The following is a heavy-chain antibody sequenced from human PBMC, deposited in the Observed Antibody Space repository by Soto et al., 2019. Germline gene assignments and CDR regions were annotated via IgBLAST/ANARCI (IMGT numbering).Heavy chain of an antibody. CDR1: GYTFTSYD. Sequence: QVQLVQSGAEVKKPGASVKVSCKASGYTFTSYDINWVRQATGQGLEWMGWMNPNSGNTGYAQKFQGRVTTTRNTSISTAYMELSSLRSEDTAVYYCARGGYYDFWSGYYSRGNWFDPWGQGTLVTVSS. CDR3: ARGGYYDFWSGYYSRGNWFDP. CDR2: MNPNSGNT. D-gene: IGHD3-3*01. J-gene: IGHJ5*02. V-gene: IGHV1-8*01.